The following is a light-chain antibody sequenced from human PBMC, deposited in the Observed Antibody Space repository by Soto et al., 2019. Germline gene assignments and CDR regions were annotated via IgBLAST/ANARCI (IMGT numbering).Light chain of an antibody. CDR1: SSDVGGYNY. CDR2: DVS. J-gene: IGLJ1*01. Sequence: QSALTQPASVSGSPGQRITISCTGTSSDVGGYNYVSWYQQHPGKAPKFMIYDVSNRPSGVSNRFSGSKSGNTASLTISGLQAEDEADYYCCSYTTSNTRQIVFGTGTKVTVL. V-gene: IGLV2-14*01. CDR3: CSYTTSNTRQIV.